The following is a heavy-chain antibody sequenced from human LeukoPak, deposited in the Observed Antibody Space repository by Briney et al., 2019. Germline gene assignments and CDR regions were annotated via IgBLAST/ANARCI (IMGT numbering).Heavy chain of an antibody. J-gene: IGHJ6*02. CDR2: HSFDGSNE. Sequence: GGSLRLSCAASGFTFSSYGMHWVRQSPGRGREWVSFHSFDGSNEFYADSLKGRFTISRDNSKDTLYLQMDSLRAEDTALYYCAREEHDYVWGSYRYYYYYGIDVWGQGTTVTVSS. CDR1: GFTFSSYG. CDR3: AREEHDYVWGSYRYYYYYGIDV. D-gene: IGHD3-16*02. V-gene: IGHV3-30*03.